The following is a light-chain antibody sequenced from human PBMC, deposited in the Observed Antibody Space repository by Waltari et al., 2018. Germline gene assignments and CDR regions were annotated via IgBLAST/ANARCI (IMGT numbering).Light chain of an antibody. V-gene: IGKV3-15*01. J-gene: IGKJ1*01. Sequence: EIVMTQSPASVSLSPGERATLSCRASQSVTSNLAWYQQKPGQAPRLLIYGASTRAAGIPVRFSGSGSGTEFTLTVSGLQSEDFAIYYCQQYNDWPPWTFGQGTKVEIK. CDR2: GAS. CDR1: QSVTSN. CDR3: QQYNDWPPWT.